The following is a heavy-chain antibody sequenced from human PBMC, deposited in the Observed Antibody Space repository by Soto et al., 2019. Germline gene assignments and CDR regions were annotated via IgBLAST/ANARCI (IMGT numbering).Heavy chain of an antibody. J-gene: IGHJ6*02. CDR3: AREDVRSSSWSNCCYYGMHV. V-gene: IGHV3-53*01. CDR1: GFTVSRNY. CDR2: IYSGGST. D-gene: IGHD6-13*01. Sequence: PGGSLRLSCAASGFTVSRNYMSWVRQAPGKGLEWVSVIYSGGSTYYADSVKGRFTISRDHSKNTLYLQMNSLRAEDTAVYYCAREDVRSSSWSNCCYYGMHVWGQGTTVTVSS.